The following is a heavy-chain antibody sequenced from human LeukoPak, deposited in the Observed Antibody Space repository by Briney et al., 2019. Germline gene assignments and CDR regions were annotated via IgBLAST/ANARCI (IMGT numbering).Heavy chain of an antibody. CDR3: ARSIDIDY. CDR2: ISSSSSII. V-gene: IGHV3-48*01. J-gene: IGHJ4*02. Sequence: PGGSLRLSCAASGFTFSSYAMHWVRQAPGKGLEWVSYISSSSSIIYYADSVKGRFTISRDTAKNSLYLQMNSLRAEDTAVYYCARSIDIDYWGQGTLVTVSS. CDR1: GFTFSSYA. D-gene: IGHD2-21*01.